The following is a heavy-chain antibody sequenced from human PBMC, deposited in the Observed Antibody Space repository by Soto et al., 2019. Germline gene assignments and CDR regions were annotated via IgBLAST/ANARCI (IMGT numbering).Heavy chain of an antibody. CDR2: MSYDGSEK. J-gene: IGHJ4*01. D-gene: IGHD3-10*02. CDR1: GFTFSNNG. Sequence: QVQLVESGGGVVLPGRTMRLSCTGSGFTFSNNGMHWVRQAPGKGLEWVAFMSYDGSEKFYGDSVKGLFTISVDNSERTLELHICSLRGGDTTVYDCAIVRVKDSSLDYWGHGTLVTVSS. CDR3: AIVRVKDSSLDY. V-gene: IGHV3-30*03.